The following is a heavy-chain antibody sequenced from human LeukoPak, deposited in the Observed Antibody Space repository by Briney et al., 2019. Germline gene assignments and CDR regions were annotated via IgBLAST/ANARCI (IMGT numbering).Heavy chain of an antibody. Sequence: SVKVSCKASGGTFSSYAISWVRQAPGQGLEWMGRIIPILGIANYAQKFQGRVTITADKSTSTAYMELSSLRSEDTAVYYCARGYQLPSYYYYYMDVWGKGTTVTVSS. V-gene: IGHV1-69*04. CDR2: IIPILGIA. CDR3: ARGYQLPSYYYYYMDV. CDR1: GGTFSSYA. J-gene: IGHJ6*03. D-gene: IGHD2-2*01.